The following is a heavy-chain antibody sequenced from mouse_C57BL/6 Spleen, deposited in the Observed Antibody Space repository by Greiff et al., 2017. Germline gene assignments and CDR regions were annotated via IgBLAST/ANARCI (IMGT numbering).Heavy chain of an antibody. CDR3: ARTYGNYYFDV. CDR2: ISNLAYSI. J-gene: IGHJ1*03. D-gene: IGHD2-1*01. V-gene: IGHV5-15*01. Sequence: EVHLVESGGGLVQPGGSLKLSCAASGSTFSDYGMAWVRQAPRKGPEWVAFISNLAYSIYYADTVTGRFSISRGNAKNTLYLEMSSLRSEDTAMYYCARTYGNYYFDVWGTGTTVTVSS. CDR1: GSTFSDYG.